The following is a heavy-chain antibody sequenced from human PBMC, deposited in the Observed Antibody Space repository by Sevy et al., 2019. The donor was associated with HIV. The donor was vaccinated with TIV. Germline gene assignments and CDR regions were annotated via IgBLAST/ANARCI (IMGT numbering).Heavy chain of an antibody. CDR1: GFTFSDYY. CDR2: ISGSGATI. J-gene: IGHJ3*02. V-gene: IGHV3-11*01. Sequence: GGSLRLSCAASGFTFSDYYMSWIRQGPEKGLEWISYISGSGATIFYAYSMKGRFTISRDNAKNSLFLQINSLKAEDTAVYYCARGLGSSSDAFDIWGQGTMVTVSS. CDR3: ARGLGSSSDAFDI. D-gene: IGHD2-15*01.